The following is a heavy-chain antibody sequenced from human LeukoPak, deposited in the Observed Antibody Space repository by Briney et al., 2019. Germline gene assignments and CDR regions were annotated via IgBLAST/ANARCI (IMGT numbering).Heavy chain of an antibody. D-gene: IGHD3-16*02. J-gene: IGHJ4*02. Sequence: SETLSLTCTVSGYSISSGYYWGWIRQPPGKGLEWIGSIYYSGSTYYNPSLKSRVTISVDTSKNQFSLKLSSVTAADTAVYYCARVSSLDDYVWGSYRLGYAFDYWGQGTLVTVSS. CDR3: ARVSSLDDYVWGSYRLGYAFDY. CDR2: IYYSGST. V-gene: IGHV4-38-2*02. CDR1: GYSISSGYY.